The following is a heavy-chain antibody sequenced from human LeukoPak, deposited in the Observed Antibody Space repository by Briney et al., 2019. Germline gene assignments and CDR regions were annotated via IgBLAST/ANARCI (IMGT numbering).Heavy chain of an antibody. Sequence: SETLSLTCTVSGGSISSYYWSWIRQPPGKGLEWIGYIYYSGSTNYSPSLKSRVTISVDTSKNQFSLKLSSVTAADTAVYYCARTSWRDAFDIWGQGTMVTVSS. D-gene: IGHD5-24*01. CDR2: IYYSGST. J-gene: IGHJ3*02. V-gene: IGHV4-59*01. CDR1: GGSISSYY. CDR3: ARTSWRDAFDI.